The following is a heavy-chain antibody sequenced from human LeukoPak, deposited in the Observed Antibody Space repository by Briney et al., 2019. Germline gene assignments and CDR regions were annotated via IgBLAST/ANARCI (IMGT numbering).Heavy chain of an antibody. Sequence: SETLSLTCAVYGGSFIGDYWSWIRQSPGKGLEWIGEINHSGSTNYNPSLKSRVTISVDTSKNQFSLRLSSVTAADTAVYYCARLSAAAGNYWGQGTLVTVSS. CDR2: INHSGST. D-gene: IGHD6-13*01. J-gene: IGHJ4*02. V-gene: IGHV4-34*01. CDR3: ARLSAAAGNY. CDR1: GGSFIGDY.